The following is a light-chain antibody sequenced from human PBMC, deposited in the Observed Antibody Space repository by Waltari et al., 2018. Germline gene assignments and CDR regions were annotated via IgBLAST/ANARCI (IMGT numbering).Light chain of an antibody. CDR3: QHRHNWPPTFT. V-gene: IGKV3-11*01. J-gene: IGKJ2*01. CDR1: QSVRNY. CDR2: DAS. Sequence: EIVLTQSPATLSLSPGDRATLSCRASQSVRNYLAWYRQKPGQAPRLLIYDASERALGIPARFSGSGSGTDFTLTISSLEPDDFAVYYCQHRHNWPPTFTFGQGTKLEVE.